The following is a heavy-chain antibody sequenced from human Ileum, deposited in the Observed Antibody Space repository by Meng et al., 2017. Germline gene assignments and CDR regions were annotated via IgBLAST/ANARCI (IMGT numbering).Heavy chain of an antibody. CDR3: VYFWSGYFT. CDR2: SDHLGNT. CDR1: GGSLSGYY. Sequence: VQLQQWGAGLLKPSETLSLTCAVFGGSLSGYYCNWFRQPPGKGLEWIGGSDHLGNTIHNPSLKGRLTISVDTSKNQISLRLTSVIAADTAVYYCVYFWSGYFTSGQGTLVTVSS. V-gene: IGHV4-34*01. D-gene: IGHD3-3*01. J-gene: IGHJ5*02.